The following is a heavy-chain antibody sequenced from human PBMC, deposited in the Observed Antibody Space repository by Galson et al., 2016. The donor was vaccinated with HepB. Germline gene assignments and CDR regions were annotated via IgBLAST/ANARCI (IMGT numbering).Heavy chain of an antibody. D-gene: IGHD3-22*01. CDR2: TSSSGSNI. Sequence: SLRLSCAASGFTFSSYRMNWVRQAPGKGLEWVSSTSSSGSNIFYAGSLKGRFTISRDNAKNSLYLQMNSLRAEDTAVYYCARNYYDSSGYFPDAFDIWGQGTMVTVSS. CDR3: ARNYYDSSGYFPDAFDI. CDR1: GFTFSSYR. V-gene: IGHV3-21*01. J-gene: IGHJ3*02.